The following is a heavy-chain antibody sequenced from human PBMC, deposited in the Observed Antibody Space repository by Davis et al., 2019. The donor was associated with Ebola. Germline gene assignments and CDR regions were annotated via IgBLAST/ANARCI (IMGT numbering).Heavy chain of an antibody. CDR1: GFTFSSYS. J-gene: IGHJ3*02. CDR3: AREGYCSSTSCHMNPPLRAFDI. V-gene: IGHV3-21*01. CDR2: ISSSSSYI. Sequence: PGGSLRLSCAASGFTFSSYSMNWVRQAPGKGLEWVSSISSSSSYIYYADSVKGRFTISRDNAKNSLYLQMNSLRDEDTAVYYCAREGYCSSTSCHMNPPLRAFDIWGQGTMVTISS. D-gene: IGHD2-2*02.